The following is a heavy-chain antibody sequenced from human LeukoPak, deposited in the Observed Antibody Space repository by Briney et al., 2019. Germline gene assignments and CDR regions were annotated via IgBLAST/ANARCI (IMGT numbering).Heavy chain of an antibody. CDR1: GFTFSDYY. D-gene: IGHD3-22*01. CDR3: ARGGSSGYYYWVYY. J-gene: IGHJ4*02. Sequence: PGGSLRLSCVASGFTFSDYYMSWIRQAPGTGLEGVAYISTSGSTVYYADSVKGRFTISRDNAKNSLYLQMNSLRAEDTAVYYCARGGSSGYYYWVYYWGQGTLVTVSS. CDR2: ISTSGSTV. V-gene: IGHV3-11*01.